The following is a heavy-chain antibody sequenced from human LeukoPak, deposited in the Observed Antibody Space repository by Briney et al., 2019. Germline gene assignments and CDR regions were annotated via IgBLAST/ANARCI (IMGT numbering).Heavy chain of an antibody. V-gene: IGHV3-30*02. D-gene: IGHD3-3*01. J-gene: IGHJ4*02. Sequence: GGSLRLSCAASGFTFSSYSMNWVRQAPGKGLEWVTFIRYDGSNKYYTDSVKGRFTISRDNSKNTLYLQMDSLRAEDTAVYYCARDYDFWSGYYSPTRGYFGYWGQGTLVTVSS. CDR1: GFTFSSYS. CDR3: ARDYDFWSGYYSPTRGYFGY. CDR2: IRYDGSNK.